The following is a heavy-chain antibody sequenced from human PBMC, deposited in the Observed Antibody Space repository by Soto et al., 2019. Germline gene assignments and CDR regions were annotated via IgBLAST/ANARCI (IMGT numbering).Heavy chain of an antibody. Sequence: ASETLSLTCSFSGDSVTSHYLTWIRQSPEKGLEWIGNMHYTGFTHYNPSLKSRLTISVERSKNQFTLQLTSVTAADTAVYYCAGGDYYHSSGYYFYYYTMDVWGQGTTVTVSS. CDR3: AGGDYYHSSGYYFYYYTMDV. J-gene: IGHJ6*02. V-gene: IGHV4-59*02. CDR1: GDSVTSHY. CDR2: MHYTGFT. D-gene: IGHD3-22*01.